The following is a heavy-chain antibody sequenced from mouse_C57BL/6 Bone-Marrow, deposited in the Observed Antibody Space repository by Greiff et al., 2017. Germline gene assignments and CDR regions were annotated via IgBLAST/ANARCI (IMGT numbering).Heavy chain of an antibody. Sequence: QVQLQQSGAELVRPGTSVKMSCKASGYTFTNYWLGWAKQRPGHGLEWIGDIYSGGGYTNYNAKFKGKATLTADKSSSTAYMQVSSLTSEYSAIYYCSSSRYYGTPFAYWGQGTLVTVSA. D-gene: IGHD2-1*01. CDR3: SSSRYYGTPFAY. CDR1: GYTFTNYW. J-gene: IGHJ3*01. CDR2: IYSGGGYT. V-gene: IGHV1-63*01.